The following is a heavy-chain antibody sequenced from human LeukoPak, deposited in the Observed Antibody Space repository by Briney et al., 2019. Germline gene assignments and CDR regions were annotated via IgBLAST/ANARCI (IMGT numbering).Heavy chain of an antibody. J-gene: IGHJ5*01. CDR3: ALAPNSNWFDF. CDR2: IHYSGSS. Sequence: SETLSLTCTVSGDSTSNFYWNWIRQSPGKGLEWIGNIHYSGSSVYNPSLKSRVSISIDTSRRQFFLKLNSVTAADTAVYFCALAPNSNWFDFWGPGTLVTVSS. V-gene: IGHV4-59*03. CDR1: GDSTSNFY. D-gene: IGHD2-8*01.